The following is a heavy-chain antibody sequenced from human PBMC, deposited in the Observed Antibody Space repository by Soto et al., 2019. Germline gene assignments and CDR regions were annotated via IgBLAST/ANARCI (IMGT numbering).Heavy chain of an antibody. D-gene: IGHD3-10*01. CDR2: MYPTGST. Sequence: SETLSLTCTVSGYPISSGCYWGWIRQPPGKRLEWIGSMYPTGSTYYNPSLKSRVTMSVDTSNNEFSLKLTSVTAADTAVYHCVRDLNYGLYYFDYWGQGTLVTVSS. V-gene: IGHV4-38-2*02. CDR1: GYPISSGCY. CDR3: VRDLNYGLYYFDY. J-gene: IGHJ4*02.